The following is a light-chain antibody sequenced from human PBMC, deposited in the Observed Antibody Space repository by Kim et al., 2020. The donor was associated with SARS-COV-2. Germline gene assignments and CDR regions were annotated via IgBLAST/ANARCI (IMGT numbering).Light chain of an antibody. J-gene: IGKJ4*01. CDR1: QSVSSSY. CDR2: GAS. CDR3: QQYGSSPVT. V-gene: IGKV3-20*01. Sequence: EIVLTQSPGTLSLSPGERATLSCRASQSVSSSYLAWYQQKPGQAPRLLIYGASSRATGIPDSFSGSGSGTDFTLTISRLEPEDFAVYYCQQYGSSPVTFGGGTKVDIK.